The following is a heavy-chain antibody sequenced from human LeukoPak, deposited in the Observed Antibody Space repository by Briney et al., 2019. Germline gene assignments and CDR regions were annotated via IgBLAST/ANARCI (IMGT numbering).Heavy chain of an antibody. J-gene: IGHJ4*02. CDR3: ARRGDRTTFVDY. CDR1: GFTFSSYTM. CDR2: IYHSGST. Sequence: GSLRLSCAASGFTFSSYTMNWVRQPPGKGLEWIGEIYHSGSTNYNPSLKSRVTISVDKSKNQFSLKLSSVTAADTAVYYCARRGDRTTFVDYWGQGTLVTVSS. V-gene: IGHV4-4*02. D-gene: IGHD2-21*02.